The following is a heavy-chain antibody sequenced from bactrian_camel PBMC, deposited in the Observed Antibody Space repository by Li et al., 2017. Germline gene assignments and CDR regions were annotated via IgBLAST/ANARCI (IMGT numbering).Heavy chain of an antibody. CDR3: VVSMGSWGFHY. CDR1: GTGYGVYC. Sequence: VQLVESGGGTVQPGGSLRLSCAASGTGYGVYCLGWFRQAPGKEREGVARVGMNGAGATAYHADPVKGRFAISRDNAKNTLYLQMNSLKSGDTALYYCVVSMGSWGFHYWGRGTQVTVS. V-gene: IGHV3S54*01. D-gene: IGHD3*01. J-gene: IGHJ4*01. CDR2: VGMNGAGATA.